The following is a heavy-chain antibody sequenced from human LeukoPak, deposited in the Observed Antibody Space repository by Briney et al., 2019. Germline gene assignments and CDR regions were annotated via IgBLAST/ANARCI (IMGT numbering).Heavy chain of an antibody. CDR3: ARVPMVRGASFDP. V-gene: IGHV4-38-2*02. Sequence: KPSETLSLTCTVSGYSISSGYYWGWIRQPPGKGLEWIGSIYHSGSTYYNPSLKSRGTISVDTAKNQFSLKLSSVTAADTAVYYCARVPMVRGASFDPWGQGTLVTVSS. CDR2: IYHSGST. D-gene: IGHD3-10*01. J-gene: IGHJ5*02. CDR1: GYSISSGYY.